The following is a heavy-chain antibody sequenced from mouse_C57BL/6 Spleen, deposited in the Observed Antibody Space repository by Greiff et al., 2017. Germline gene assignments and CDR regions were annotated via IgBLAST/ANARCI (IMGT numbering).Heavy chain of an antibody. CDR2: IDPETGGT. V-gene: IGHV1-15*01. CDR1: GYTFTDYE. D-gene: IGHD1-1*01. J-gene: IGHJ1*03. Sequence: QVQLKQSGAELVRPGASVTLSCKASGYTFTDYEMHWVKQTPVHGLEWIGAIDPETGGTAYNQKFKGKDILTADKSSSTAYMELRSLTSEDSAVYYCTRRGYGSSSFVWGTGTTVTVSS. CDR3: TRRGYGSSSFV.